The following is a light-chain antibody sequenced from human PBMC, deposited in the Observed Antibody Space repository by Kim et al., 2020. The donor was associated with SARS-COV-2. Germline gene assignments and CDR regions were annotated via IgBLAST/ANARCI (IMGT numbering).Light chain of an antibody. CDR3: VLYMGSGIWV. J-gene: IGLJ3*02. V-gene: IGLV8-61*01. Sequence: QTVVTQEPSFSVSPGGTVTLTCGLSSGSVSTSYYPSWYQQTPGQAPCTLIYSTNTRSSGVPDRFSGSILGNKAALTITGAQADDESDYYCVLYMGSGIWVFGGGTQLTVL. CDR2: STN. CDR1: SGSVSTSYY.